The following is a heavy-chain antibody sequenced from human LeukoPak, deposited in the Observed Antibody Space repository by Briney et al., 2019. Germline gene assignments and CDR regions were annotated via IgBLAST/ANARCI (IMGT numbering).Heavy chain of an antibody. CDR2: IYYSGST. Sequence: SQTLSLTCTVSGGSISSGGYYWSWIRQHPGKGLEWIGSIYYSGSTYYNPSLKSRVTISVDTSKNQFSLKLSSVTAADTAVYYCARVDDYYYNMDVWGQGTTVTVSS. V-gene: IGHV4-31*03. CDR1: GGSISSGGYY. CDR3: ARVDDYYYNMDV. J-gene: IGHJ6*02. D-gene: IGHD3/OR15-3a*01.